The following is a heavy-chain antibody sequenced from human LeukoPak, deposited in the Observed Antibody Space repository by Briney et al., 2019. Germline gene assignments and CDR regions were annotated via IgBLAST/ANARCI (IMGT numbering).Heavy chain of an antibody. CDR2: ISGSGGST. CDR3: TKDGYGYYAFH. V-gene: IGHV3-23*01. J-gene: IGHJ4*02. CDR1: GYTFGSYS. D-gene: IGHD4-17*01. Sequence: GGSLRLSCAASGYTFGSYSMSWVREAPWKGLEWVLAISGSGGSTYYADSVKGRFTISRDNSKNTLYLQMNSLRAEDTAVYYCTKDGYGYYAFHWGQGTLVTVSS.